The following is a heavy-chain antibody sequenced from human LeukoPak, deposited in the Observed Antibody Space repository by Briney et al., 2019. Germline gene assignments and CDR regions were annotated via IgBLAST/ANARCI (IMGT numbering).Heavy chain of an antibody. CDR1: GFTFSNYW. D-gene: IGHD1-26*01. J-gene: IGHJ4*02. Sequence: GGSLRLSCAASGFTFSNYWMHWVSQTPGKGLVWVSRVSPDGRGTTYADSVKGRFTISRDRDKSTFLQMNSLRAEDTAVYYCVRSVSGNCGRFDYWGQGTLVTVSS. V-gene: IGHV3-74*03. CDR2: VSPDGRGT. CDR3: VRSVSGNCGRFDY.